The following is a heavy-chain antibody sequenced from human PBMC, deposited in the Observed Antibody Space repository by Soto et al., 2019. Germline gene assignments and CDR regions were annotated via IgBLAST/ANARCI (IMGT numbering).Heavy chain of an antibody. CDR1: GGSFSGYY. D-gene: IGHD3-22*01. CDR3: ARERPRVRMIVPGGYFDY. J-gene: IGHJ4*02. Sequence: SETLSLTCAVYGGSFSGYYWSWIRQPPGKGLEWIGEINHSGSTNYNPSLKSRVAISVDTSKNQFSLKLSSVTAADTAVYYCARERPRVRMIVPGGYFDYWGQGTLVTVSS. CDR2: INHSGST. V-gene: IGHV4-34*01.